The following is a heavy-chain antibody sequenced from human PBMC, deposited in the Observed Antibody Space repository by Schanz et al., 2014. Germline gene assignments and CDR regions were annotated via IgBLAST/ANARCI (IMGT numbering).Heavy chain of an antibody. D-gene: IGHD3-9*01. Sequence: QVQLVQSGAEVMKPGSSVKVSCKASGGTFSSYTINWVRQAPGQGLEWMGRIIPILDKTNYAQKFQGRVTMTADKSTSTVYMELSSLRSEDTAVYYCAKVDRTRYYAMDVWGQGTTVTVSS. CDR1: GGTFSSYT. J-gene: IGHJ6*02. CDR3: AKVDRTRYYAMDV. V-gene: IGHV1-69*08. CDR2: IIPILDKT.